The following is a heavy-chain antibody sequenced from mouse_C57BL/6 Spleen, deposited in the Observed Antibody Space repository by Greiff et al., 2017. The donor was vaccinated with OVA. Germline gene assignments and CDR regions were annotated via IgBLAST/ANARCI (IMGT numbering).Heavy chain of an antibody. V-gene: IGHV1-42*01. Sequence: VHVKQSGPELVKPGASVKISCKASGYSFTGYYMNWVKQSPEKSLEWIGEINPSTGGTTYNQKFKAKATLTVDKSSSTAYMQLKSLTSEDSAVYYCATGLYYAMDYWGQGTSVTVSS. CDR2: INPSTGGT. CDR1: GYSFTGYY. J-gene: IGHJ4*01. CDR3: ATGLYYAMDY.